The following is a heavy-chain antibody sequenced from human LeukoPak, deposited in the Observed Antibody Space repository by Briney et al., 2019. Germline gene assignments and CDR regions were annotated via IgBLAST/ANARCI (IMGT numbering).Heavy chain of an antibody. CDR1: GFTFSTYA. V-gene: IGHV3-23*01. J-gene: IGHJ4*02. Sequence: PGGSLRLSCAASGFTFSTYAMSWVRQAPGTGLELVSGISGGAGSTNYADSMTGHFTIPRDNFKNTLYLQMNSLRVEDTAVYYCVRTGSFRFDYWGQGTLVTVSS. CDR3: VRTGSFRFDY. D-gene: IGHD1-26*01. CDR2: ISGGAGST.